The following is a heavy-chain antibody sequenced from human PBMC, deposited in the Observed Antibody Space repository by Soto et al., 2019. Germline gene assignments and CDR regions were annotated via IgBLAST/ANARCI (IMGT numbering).Heavy chain of an antibody. Sequence: GESLTISCRSSGDNFACYWIAWVRQMPGKGLELMGIIYPSDSDTRYRPSFQGQVTISADKSISSAYLQWSSLRASDTAMYYCARGGVSTRTFDYWGQGTPVTVSS. J-gene: IGHJ4*02. D-gene: IGHD3-3*01. V-gene: IGHV5-51*01. CDR1: GDNFACYW. CDR3: ARGGVSTRTFDY. CDR2: IYPSDSDT.